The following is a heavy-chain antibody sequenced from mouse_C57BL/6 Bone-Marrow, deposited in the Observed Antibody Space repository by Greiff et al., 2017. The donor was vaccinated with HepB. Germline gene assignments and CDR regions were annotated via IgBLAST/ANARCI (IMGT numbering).Heavy chain of an antibody. CDR2: SRNKANDYTT. Sequence: EVQRVESGGGLVQSGRSLRLSCATSGFTFSDFYMEWVRQAPGKGLEWIAASRNKANDYTTEYSASVKGRFIVSRDTSQSILYLQMNALRAEDTAIYYCARDALNLWYFDVWGTGTTVTVSS. CDR3: ARDALNLWYFDV. J-gene: IGHJ1*03. CDR1: GFTFSDFY. V-gene: IGHV7-1*01.